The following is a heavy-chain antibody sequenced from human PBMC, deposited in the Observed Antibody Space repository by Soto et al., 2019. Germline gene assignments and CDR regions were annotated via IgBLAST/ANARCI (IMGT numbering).Heavy chain of an antibody. CDR2: IIPILGIA. V-gene: IGHV1-69*08. Sequence: QVQLVQSGAEVKKPGSSVKVSCKASGGTFSSYTISWVRQAPGQGLEWMGRIIPILGIANYAQKFQGRVTSTADKSTSTAYMELSSLRSEDTAVYYCAREKDSSSLWAWGQGTMVTVSS. CDR1: GGTFSSYT. CDR3: AREKDSSSLWA. J-gene: IGHJ3*01. D-gene: IGHD6-13*01.